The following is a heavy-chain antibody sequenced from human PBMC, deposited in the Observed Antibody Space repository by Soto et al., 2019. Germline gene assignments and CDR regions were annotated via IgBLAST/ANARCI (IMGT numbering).Heavy chain of an antibody. J-gene: IGHJ6*02. V-gene: IGHV1-18*01. D-gene: IGHD3-10*01. CDR2: ISAYNGNT. Sequence: ASVKVSCKASGYTFTSYGISWVRQAPGQGLEWMGWISAYNGNTNYAQKLQGRVTMTTDTSTSTAYMELSSLRSEDTAVYYCARDMYYYGSGSRTGLPYYYYYGMDVWGQGTTVTVSS. CDR3: ARDMYYYGSGSRTGLPYYYYYGMDV. CDR1: GYTFTSYG.